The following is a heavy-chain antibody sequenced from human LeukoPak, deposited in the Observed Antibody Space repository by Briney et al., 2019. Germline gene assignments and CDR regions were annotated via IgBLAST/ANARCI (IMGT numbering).Heavy chain of an antibody. CDR1: GFTFSSYE. Sequence: GGSLRLSCAASGFTFSSYEMNWVRQAPGKGLEWVSYISSSGSNIYYADSVKGRFTISRDNAKNSLYLQMNSLRAEDTAVYYCARAYYDFWSGYGASYYYGMDVWGQGTTVTVSS. CDR2: ISSSGSNI. J-gene: IGHJ6*02. D-gene: IGHD3-3*01. V-gene: IGHV3-48*03. CDR3: ARAYYDFWSGYGASYYYGMDV.